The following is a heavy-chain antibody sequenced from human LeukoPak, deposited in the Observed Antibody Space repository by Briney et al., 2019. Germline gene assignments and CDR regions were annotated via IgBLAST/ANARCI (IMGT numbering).Heavy chain of an antibody. CDR3: ARDRTQLERWGYYYYGMDV. D-gene: IGHD1-1*01. J-gene: IGHJ6*04. CDR1: GGSISSYY. Sequence: SETLSLTCTVSGGSISSYYWSWIRQPPGKGLEWIGYIHYSGSTNYNPSLKSRVTISVDTSKNQFSLKLSSVTAADTAVYYCARDRTQLERWGYYYYGMDVWGKGTTVTVSS. CDR2: IHYSGST. V-gene: IGHV4-59*01.